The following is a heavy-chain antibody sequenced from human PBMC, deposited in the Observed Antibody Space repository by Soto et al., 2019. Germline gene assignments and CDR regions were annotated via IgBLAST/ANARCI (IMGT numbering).Heavy chain of an antibody. CDR2: IYYSGST. J-gene: IGHJ4*02. CDR1: GGSISSYY. D-gene: IGHD1-1*01. CDR3: ARDSSLEPLYYFDY. V-gene: IGHV4-59*01. Sequence: LSLTCTVSGGSISSYYWSWIRQPPGKGLEWIGYIYYSGSTNYNPSLKSRVTISVDTSKNQFSLKLSSVTAADTAVYYCARDSSLEPLYYFDYWGQGTLVTVSS.